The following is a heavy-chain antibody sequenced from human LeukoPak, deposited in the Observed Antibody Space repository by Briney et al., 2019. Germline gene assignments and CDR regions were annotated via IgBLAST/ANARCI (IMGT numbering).Heavy chain of an antibody. D-gene: IGHD2-15*01. CDR1: GGSIRSGRHH. J-gene: IGHJ6*03. Sequence: SETLSLTCSVSGGSIRSGRHHWAWVRQPPGKGLEFIGSLDESGRPYYNAPLKSRVTISEDSSGKQFSLNLSSVTAADTAVYFCARDLGGYPFFMDVWGRATTVSVSS. CDR3: ARDLGGYPFFMDV. V-gene: IGHV4-39*07. CDR2: LDESGRP.